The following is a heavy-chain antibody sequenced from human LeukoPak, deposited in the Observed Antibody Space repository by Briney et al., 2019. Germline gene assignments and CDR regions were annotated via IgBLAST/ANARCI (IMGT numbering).Heavy chain of an antibody. CDR1: GYTFTSYY. V-gene: IGHV1-46*01. D-gene: IGHD4-17*01. CDR2: INPSGGST. CDR3: AATDLGDY. J-gene: IGHJ4*02. Sequence: ASVKVSCKASGYTFTSYYMHWVRQAPGQGLEWMGIINPSGGSTSYAQKFQGRVTFTRDTSASTAYMELSSLRSEDTAVYYCAATDLGDYWGQGTLVTVSS.